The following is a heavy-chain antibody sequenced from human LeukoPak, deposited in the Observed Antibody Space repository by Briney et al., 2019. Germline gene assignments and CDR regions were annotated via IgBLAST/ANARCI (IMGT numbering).Heavy chain of an antibody. Sequence: SETLSLTCTVSGYSISSGYYWGWIRQPPGKGLEWIGSIYHSGSTYYNPSLKSRVTISVDTSKNQFSLKLSSVTAADTAVYYCAKVPAVEGYYYYYYGMDVWGQGTTVTVSS. J-gene: IGHJ6*02. CDR1: GYSISSGYY. CDR3: AKVPAVEGYYYYYYGMDV. V-gene: IGHV4-38-2*02. CDR2: IYHSGST. D-gene: IGHD2-2*01.